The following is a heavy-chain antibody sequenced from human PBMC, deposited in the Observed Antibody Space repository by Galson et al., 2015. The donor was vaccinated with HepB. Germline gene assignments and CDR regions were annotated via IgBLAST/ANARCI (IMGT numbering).Heavy chain of an antibody. CDR2: LFSSDDK. CDR3: AHFQY. Sequence: PALVKPTQTLTLTCAVSGLSLDNLTAGVSWIRQPPGKALEWLAHLFSSDDKLYSSSLKTRLTISKDTSKSQVVLTMTNVDPMDTATYYCAHFQYWGQGTFVIVSS. J-gene: IGHJ1*01. CDR1: GLSLDNLTAG. V-gene: IGHV2-26*01.